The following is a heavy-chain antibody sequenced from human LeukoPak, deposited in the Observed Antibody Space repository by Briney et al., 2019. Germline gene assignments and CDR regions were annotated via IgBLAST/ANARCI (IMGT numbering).Heavy chain of an antibody. D-gene: IGHD3-22*01. CDR3: ASGGPHYYDTSGYYGIDY. J-gene: IGHJ4*02. CDR2: IKQDGSEK. Sequence: PGGSLRLSCAASVFTFSRYWMSWVRQAPGKGLEWVANIKQDGSEKYYVDSVMGRFTISRDNAPNSLYLQMNSLRAEDTAVYYCASGGPHYYDTSGYYGIDYWGQGSLVTVSS. CDR1: VFTFSRYW. V-gene: IGHV3-7*02.